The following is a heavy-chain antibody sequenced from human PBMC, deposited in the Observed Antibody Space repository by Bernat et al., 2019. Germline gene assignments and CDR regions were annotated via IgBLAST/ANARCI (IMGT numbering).Heavy chain of an antibody. CDR1: GFTVSSNY. CDR2: IYSGGST. V-gene: IGHV3-53*01. J-gene: IGHJ2*01. CDR3: AGGSGSYSNWYFDL. D-gene: IGHD3-10*01. Sequence: EVQLVESGGGLIQPGGSLRLSCAASGFTVSSNYMSWVRRAPGKGLEWVSVIYSGGSTYYADFVKGRFTISGDNAKNTLYLQMNSLRAEDTAVYYCAGGSGSYSNWYFDLWGRGTLVTVSS.